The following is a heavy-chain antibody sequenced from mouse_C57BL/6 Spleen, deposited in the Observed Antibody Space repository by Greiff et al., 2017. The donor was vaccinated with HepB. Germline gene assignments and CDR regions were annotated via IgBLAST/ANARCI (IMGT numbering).Heavy chain of an antibody. V-gene: IGHV1-54*01. CDR3: ARSSKGDYYAMDY. D-gene: IGHD2-5*01. Sequence: QVQLQQSGAELVRPGTSVKVSCKASGYAFTNYLIEWVKQRPGQGLEWIGVINPGSGGTNYNEKFKGKATLTADKSSSTAYMQLSSLTSEDSAVYFCARSSKGDYYAMDYWGQGTSVTVSS. CDR1: GYAFTNYL. J-gene: IGHJ4*01. CDR2: INPGSGGT.